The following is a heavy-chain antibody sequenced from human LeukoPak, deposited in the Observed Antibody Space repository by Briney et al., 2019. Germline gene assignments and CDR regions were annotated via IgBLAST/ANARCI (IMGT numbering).Heavy chain of an antibody. CDR3: AKESSGGWYFDY. Sequence: GGSLRLSCAASGFTFSSYDMHWVRQATGKGLEWVSAIGTAGDTYYPGSVKGRFTISRENAKNSLYLQMNSLRAEDTAVYYCAKESSGGWYFDYWGQGTLVTVSS. J-gene: IGHJ4*02. V-gene: IGHV3-13*01. D-gene: IGHD6-19*01. CDR2: IGTAGDT. CDR1: GFTFSSYD.